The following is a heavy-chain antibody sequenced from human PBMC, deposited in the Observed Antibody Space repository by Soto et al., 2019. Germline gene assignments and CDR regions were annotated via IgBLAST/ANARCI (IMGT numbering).Heavy chain of an antibody. CDR2: IIAYNGNT. D-gene: IGHD3-9*01. CDR3: AARTGYYTSCYYMDV. CDR1: GYTFTSYG. Sequence: ASVKVSCKASGYTFTSYGISWVRQAPGQGLEWMGWIIAYNGNTNYAQKFQDRVTITTDTSTSTAYMELSSLRSEDTAVYYCAARTGYYTSCYYMDVWGKGTTVTVSS. J-gene: IGHJ6*03. V-gene: IGHV1-18*01.